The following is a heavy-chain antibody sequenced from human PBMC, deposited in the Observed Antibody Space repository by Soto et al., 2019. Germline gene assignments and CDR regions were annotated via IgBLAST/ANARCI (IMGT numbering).Heavy chain of an antibody. J-gene: IGHJ6*02. CDR3: ARVDSVDYYYGMDV. V-gene: IGHV3-53*01. CDR2: IYGGDST. CDR1: GFTVSYFY. D-gene: IGHD2-15*01. Sequence: EVQLVESGGGLIQPGGSLRLSCAASGFTVSYFYMNWVRQAPGNWLEWFSVIYGGDSTYYADSVKGRFTTSRDSSKNTVYLQMNSLRAEDTAVYYCARVDSVDYYYGMDVWGQGTTVTVSS.